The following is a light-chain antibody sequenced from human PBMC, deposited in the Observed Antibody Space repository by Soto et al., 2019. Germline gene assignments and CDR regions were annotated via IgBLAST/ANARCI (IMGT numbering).Light chain of an antibody. Sequence: QSALTQPASLSGSPGQSITISCTGTSSDVGDYNYVSWYQHHPGKAPKLMIYEVSNRPSGVSNRFSGSKSGNTASLTISGLQAEDEADYYCSSYTSSSTLGVFGTGTKVTVL. CDR3: SSYTSSSTLGV. J-gene: IGLJ1*01. CDR2: EVS. V-gene: IGLV2-14*01. CDR1: SSDVGDYNY.